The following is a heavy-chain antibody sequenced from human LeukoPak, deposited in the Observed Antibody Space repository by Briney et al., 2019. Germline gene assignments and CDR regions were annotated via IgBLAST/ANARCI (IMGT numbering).Heavy chain of an antibody. CDR1: GGSISSSSYY. Sequence: PSETLSLTCTVSGGSISSSSYYWGWIRQPPGKGLEWIGSIYYRGSTNYNPSLKSRVTTSVDTSKNQFSLMLTSVTAADTAVYYCARTSGTTGTTRFDPWGQGTLVTVSS. J-gene: IGHJ5*02. D-gene: IGHD1-1*01. CDR2: IYYRGST. V-gene: IGHV4-39*07. CDR3: ARTSGTTGTTRFDP.